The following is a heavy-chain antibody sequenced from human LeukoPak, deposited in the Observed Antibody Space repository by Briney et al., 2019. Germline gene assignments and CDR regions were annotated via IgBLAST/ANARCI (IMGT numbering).Heavy chain of an antibody. Sequence: GGSLSLSCVVYAFTFSSNSMNWLRQAPGKGLECLSSNSSRSSYIYYADSVKGRFTSSRDNAKNALGLQMNSLRAEYTAVDYCARVAFSDAFDIWGQGTMVTVSS. J-gene: IGHJ3*02. CDR3: ARVAFSDAFDI. CDR2: NSSRSSYI. V-gene: IGHV3-21*01. D-gene: IGHD3-16*01. CDR1: AFTFSSNS.